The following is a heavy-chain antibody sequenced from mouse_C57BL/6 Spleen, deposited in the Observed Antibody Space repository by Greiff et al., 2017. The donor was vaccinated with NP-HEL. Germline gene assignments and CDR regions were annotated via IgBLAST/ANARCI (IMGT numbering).Heavy chain of an antibody. D-gene: IGHD2-3*01. CDR3: ARTAFYDPNPSY. J-gene: IGHJ3*01. V-gene: IGHV1-66*01. CDR2: IYPGSGNT. Sequence: VMLQQSGPELVKPGASVKISCKASGYSFTSYYIHWVKQRPGQGLEWIGWIYPGSGNTKYNEKFKGKATLTADTSSSTAYMQLSSLTSEDSAVYYCARTAFYDPNPSYWGQGTLVTVSA. CDR1: GYSFTSYY.